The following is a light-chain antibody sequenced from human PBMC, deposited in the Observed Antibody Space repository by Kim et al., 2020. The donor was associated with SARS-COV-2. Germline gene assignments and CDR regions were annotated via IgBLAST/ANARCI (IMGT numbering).Light chain of an antibody. CDR3: NSRDSSGNSYV. J-gene: IGLJ1*01. Sequence: SSELTQDPAVSVALGQTVRITCQGDSLRRFYASWYQLKAGQAPVFVLYGKNNRPSGIPDRFSGSSSGNTASMTISGAQAEDEADYYCNSRDSSGNSYVFGTGTKVTV. V-gene: IGLV3-19*01. CDR2: GKN. CDR1: SLRRFY.